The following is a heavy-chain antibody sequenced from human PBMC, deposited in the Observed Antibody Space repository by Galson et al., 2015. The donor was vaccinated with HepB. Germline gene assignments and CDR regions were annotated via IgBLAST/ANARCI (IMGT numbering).Heavy chain of an antibody. CDR1: GYTFTSYY. Sequence: SVKVSCKASGYTFTSYYMHWVRQAPGQGLEWMGIINPSGGSTSYAQKFQGRVTMTRDTSTSTVYMELSSLRSEDTAVYYCARDGAGDCSSTSCYIGGNNWFDPWGQGTLVTVSS. V-gene: IGHV1-46*01. D-gene: IGHD2-2*02. CDR3: ARDGAGDCSSTSCYIGGNNWFDP. CDR2: INPSGGST. J-gene: IGHJ5*02.